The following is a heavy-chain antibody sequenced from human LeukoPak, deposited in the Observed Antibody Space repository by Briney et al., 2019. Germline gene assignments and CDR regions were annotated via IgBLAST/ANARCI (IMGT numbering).Heavy chain of an antibody. CDR3: PTDPAAAGIEYPFDY. V-gene: IGHV3-15*01. Sequence: GGSLRLSCAASGFTFSNAWMSWVRQAPGKGLEWVGRIKSKTDGGTTDYAAPVKGRFTISRDDSKNRLYLQMNSLKTEDTAVYYCPTDPAAAGIEYPFDYWGQETLVTVPS. J-gene: IGHJ4*02. CDR2: IKSKTDGGTT. CDR1: GFTFSNAW. D-gene: IGHD6-13*01.